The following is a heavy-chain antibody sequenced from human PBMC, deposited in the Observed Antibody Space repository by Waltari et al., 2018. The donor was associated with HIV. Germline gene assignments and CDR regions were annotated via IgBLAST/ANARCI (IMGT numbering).Heavy chain of an antibody. CDR3: ARGESVSVSKIPPGYRFDF. CDR2: IHPTSGST. Sequence: QVQLVQSGAELQKPGASVDFSCMASGYSFTAYYVHWVRQAPGPGRQWMGPIHPTSGSTNFPLTFQGRITMTRDTSSGAVFMELRGLKFNDTALYYCARGESVSVSKIPPGYRFDFWGQGTLITVSS. CDR1: GYSFTAYY. D-gene: IGHD2-15*01. J-gene: IGHJ4*02. V-gene: IGHV1-2*06.